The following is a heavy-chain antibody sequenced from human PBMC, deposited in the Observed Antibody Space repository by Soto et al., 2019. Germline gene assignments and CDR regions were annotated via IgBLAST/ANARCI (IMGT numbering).Heavy chain of an antibody. V-gene: IGHV3-30*03. CDR3: AQTRIAVAYDAFDI. D-gene: IGHD6-19*01. CDR2: ISYDGSNK. Sequence: QVQLVESGGGVVQPGRSLRLSCAASGFTFSSYGMHWVRQAPGKGLEWVAVISYDGSNKYYADSVKGRFTISRDNSKNTLYLQMNSLRAEDTAVYYCAQTRIAVAYDAFDIWGQGTMVTVSS. J-gene: IGHJ3*02. CDR1: GFTFSSYG.